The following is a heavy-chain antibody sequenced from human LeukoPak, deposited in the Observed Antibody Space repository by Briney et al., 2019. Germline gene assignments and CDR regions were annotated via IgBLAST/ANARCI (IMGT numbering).Heavy chain of an antibody. V-gene: IGHV4-59*01. D-gene: IGHD6-19*01. CDR1: GGSISSYY. CDR2: IYYSGST. Sequence: SSETLSLTCTVSGGSISSYYWSWIRQPPGKGLEGIGDIYYSGSTNYNPSLKSQVTISVDTSTNQFYLKLSSVTAADTAVYYCARDSVAGTYPYFDYWGQGTLVTVSS. CDR3: ARDSVAGTYPYFDY. J-gene: IGHJ4*02.